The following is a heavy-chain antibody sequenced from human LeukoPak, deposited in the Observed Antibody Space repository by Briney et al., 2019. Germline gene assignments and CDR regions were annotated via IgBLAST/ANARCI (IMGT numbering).Heavy chain of an antibody. CDR3: ARDHDSGGYPPYYFDY. Sequence: PGRSLRLSCAASGFTFSTYWMTWVRQAPGKGLEWVAIIKQDGSDIYYVDSVKGRFTISRDNAKNSLYLQLNSLRAEDTAMYYCARDHDSGGYPPYYFDYWGQGTLVTVSS. J-gene: IGHJ4*02. CDR2: IKQDGSDI. CDR1: GFTFSTYW. D-gene: IGHD3-22*01. V-gene: IGHV3-7*01.